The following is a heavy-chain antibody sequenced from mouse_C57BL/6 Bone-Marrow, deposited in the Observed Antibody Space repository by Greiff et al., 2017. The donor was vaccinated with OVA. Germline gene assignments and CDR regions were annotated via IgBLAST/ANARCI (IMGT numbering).Heavy chain of an antibody. CDR2: IDPNSGGT. Sequence: QVQLQQSGAELVKPGASVKLSCKASGYTFTSYWMHWVKQRPGRGLEWIGRIDPNSGGTKYNEKFKSKATLTVDKPSSTAYMQLSRLTSEDSAVYYCARRHYYGSSYLYWYFDVWGTGTTVTVSS. J-gene: IGHJ1*03. CDR1: GYTFTSYW. D-gene: IGHD1-1*01. V-gene: IGHV1-72*01. CDR3: ARRHYYGSSYLYWYFDV.